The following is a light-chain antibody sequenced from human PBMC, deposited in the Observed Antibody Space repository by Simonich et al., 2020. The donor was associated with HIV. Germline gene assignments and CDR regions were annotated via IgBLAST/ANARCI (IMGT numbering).Light chain of an antibody. V-gene: IGKV4-1*01. CDR2: WAS. CDR1: QSVLYSSNNKNY. J-gene: IGKJ1*01. CDR3: QQYYSTPT. Sequence: DIVMTQSPDSLAVSLGERATINCKSSQSVLYSSNNKNYLAWYKQKAGQPPKLLIYWASTRESGVPDRFSGSGSGTDFTLTISSLQAEDVAVYYCQQYYSTPTFGQGTKVDIK.